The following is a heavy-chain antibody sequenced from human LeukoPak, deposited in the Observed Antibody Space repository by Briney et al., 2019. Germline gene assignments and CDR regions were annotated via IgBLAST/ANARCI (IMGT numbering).Heavy chain of an antibody. V-gene: IGHV1-3*01. J-gene: IGHJ4*02. CDR2: INAGNGNT. CDR3: ARDRLSGWYQSYYFDY. CDR1: GYTFTSYA. Sequence: GASVKVSCKASGYTFTSYAMHWVRQAPGQRLEWMGWINAGNGNTKYSQKFQGRVTITRDTSASTAYMELSSLRSEDTAVYYCARDRLSGWYQSYYFDYWGQGTLVTVSS. D-gene: IGHD6-19*01.